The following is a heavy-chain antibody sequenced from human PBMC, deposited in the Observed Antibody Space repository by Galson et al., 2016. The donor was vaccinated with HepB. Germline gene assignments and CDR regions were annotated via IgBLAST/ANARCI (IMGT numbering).Heavy chain of an antibody. J-gene: IGHJ4*02. CDR3: AASSGWWAEHY. Sequence: SLRLSCAASGFTFSSYSMVWVRQTPGKGLEWVSDIIGSGGSTLYGDSVKGRFTISRDNSKNTVYLQMNSLGAEDTAVYYCAASSGWWAEHYWGQGTLVTVSS. D-gene: IGHD6-19*01. V-gene: IGHV3-23*01. CDR1: GFTFSSYS. CDR2: IIGSGGST.